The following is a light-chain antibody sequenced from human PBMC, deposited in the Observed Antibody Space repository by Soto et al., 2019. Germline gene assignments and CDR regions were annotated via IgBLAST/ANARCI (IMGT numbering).Light chain of an antibody. CDR2: GAS. CDR3: RQYGSSPWT. J-gene: IGKJ1*01. V-gene: IGKV3-20*01. CDR1: QSVSSSY. Sequence: EIVLTQSPDTLSLSPGERATLSCRASQSVSSSYLAGYQQKPGQAPRLLIYGASSRATGIPDRFSGSGSVTDFTLTISRLEPEDFAVYYCRQYGSSPWTFGQGTKVEIK.